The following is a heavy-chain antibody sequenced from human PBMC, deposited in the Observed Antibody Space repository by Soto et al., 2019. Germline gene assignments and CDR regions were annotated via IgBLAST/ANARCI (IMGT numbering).Heavy chain of an antibody. CDR3: ARDAGYCTNGVCYTLDY. D-gene: IGHD2-8*01. Sequence: ASLKVSCKASGYTFTSYYIHWVRQAPGQGLEWMGIINPSGGSTSYAQKFQGRVTMTRDTSTSTVYMELSSLRSEDTAVYYCARDAGYCTNGVCYTLDYWGQGTLVTVSS. CDR2: INPSGGST. J-gene: IGHJ4*02. V-gene: IGHV1-46*01. CDR1: GYTFTSYY.